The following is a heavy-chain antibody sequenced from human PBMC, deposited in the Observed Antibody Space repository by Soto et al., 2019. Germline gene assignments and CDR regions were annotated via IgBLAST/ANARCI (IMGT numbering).Heavy chain of an antibody. CDR2: IGGSGGYT. Sequence: EVQLLESGGALVQPGGSLRLSCAASGFAFSNFAMAWVRQAPGKGPEWVSYIGGSGGYTYYADSEGCWFTISRDDSKNTLYLQMNNLRDDDTAVYYCVKGPVIFHSGSGWYYVTDWGQGTLVTV. CDR1: GFAFSNFA. J-gene: IGHJ4*02. V-gene: IGHV3-23*01. D-gene: IGHD6-13*01. CDR3: VKGPVIFHSGSGWYYVTD.